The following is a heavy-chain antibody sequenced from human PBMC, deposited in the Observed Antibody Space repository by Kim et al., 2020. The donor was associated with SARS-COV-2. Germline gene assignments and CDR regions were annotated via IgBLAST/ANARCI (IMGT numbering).Heavy chain of an antibody. CDR3: AKMSTITARCCFEY. CDR2: ISGSGDYT. Sequence: GGSLRLSCAASGFTFSSYAMSWVRQAPGKGLEWVSGISGSGDYTYYVDSVKGRFTISRDNSKNTLYLQMHSLRAEDTAVYYCAKMSTITARCCFEYWGQGTLVTVSS. D-gene: IGHD6-6*01. J-gene: IGHJ4*02. CDR1: GFTFSSYA. V-gene: IGHV3-23*01.